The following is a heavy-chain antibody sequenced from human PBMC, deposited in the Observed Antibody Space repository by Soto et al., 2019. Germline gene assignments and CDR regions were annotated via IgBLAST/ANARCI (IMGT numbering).Heavy chain of an antibody. CDR3: ATMGTPATGLYFFDY. CDR1: GGSISSGNYY. CDR2: ISYSGST. J-gene: IGHJ4*02. D-gene: IGHD2-15*01. Sequence: QVQLQESGPGLVKPSQTLSLTCTVSGGSISSGNYYWSWIRQPPGKGLEWIGFISYSGSTYYSTSLKXRXTXXVDTSKSQFSLNLSFVTAADTAVYYWATMGTPATGLYFFDYWGQGSLVTVSS. V-gene: IGHV4-30-4*01.